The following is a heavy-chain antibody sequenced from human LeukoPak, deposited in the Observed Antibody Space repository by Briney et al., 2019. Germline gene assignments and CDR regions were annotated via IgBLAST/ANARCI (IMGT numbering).Heavy chain of an antibody. J-gene: IGHJ4*02. Sequence: GGSLRLSCAASGFTFSSYTMSWVRQAPGKGLEWVSTITTSDGNPYYADSVKGRFTVSRDNSKNTLFLQMNSLRAEDTAVYYCAKDGGLWVSAHWGDSWGRGTLVTVSS. V-gene: IGHV3-23*01. CDR2: ITTSDGNP. CDR1: GFTFSSYT. CDR3: AKDGGLWVSAHWGDS. D-gene: IGHD7-27*01.